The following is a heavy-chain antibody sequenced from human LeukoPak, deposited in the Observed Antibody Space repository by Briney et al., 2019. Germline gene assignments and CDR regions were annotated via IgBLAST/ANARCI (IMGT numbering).Heavy chain of an antibody. Sequence: ASVKLSCKASGFTFTSNYIHWVRQAPGQGLEWIGEINPSGGDTRFAQKFQGRVTMTRDMSANTVDMELSSLRSEDTAVYYCANTIAARLDCWGQGTRVTVTS. CDR2: INPSGGDT. D-gene: IGHD6-6*01. J-gene: IGHJ4*02. CDR1: GFTFTSNY. CDR3: ANTIAARLDC. V-gene: IGHV1-46*01.